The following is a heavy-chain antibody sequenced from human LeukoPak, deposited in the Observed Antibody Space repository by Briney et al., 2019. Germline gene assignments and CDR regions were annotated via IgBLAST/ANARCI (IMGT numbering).Heavy chain of an antibody. CDR2: TTGSGVST. CDR1: GFTFSSSA. Sequence: PGGSLRLSCVATGFTFSSSAMTWVRQAPGKGLEWVSGTTGSGVSTYYADSVKGRFTMSRDNSKNTLDLKMNSLRAEETAVYYCAKSFIGLLRGFDYWGQGTKVTVSS. J-gene: IGHJ4*02. CDR3: AKSFIGLLRGFDY. D-gene: IGHD3-22*01. V-gene: IGHV3-23*01.